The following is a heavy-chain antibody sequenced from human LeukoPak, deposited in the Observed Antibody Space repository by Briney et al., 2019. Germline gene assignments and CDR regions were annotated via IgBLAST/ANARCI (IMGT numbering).Heavy chain of an antibody. D-gene: IGHD6-19*01. V-gene: IGHV3-30-3*01. CDR2: ISYDGSNK. CDR3: AKDGRRYSSGSAGGWVY. J-gene: IGHJ4*02. CDR1: GFTFSSYA. Sequence: GGSLRLSCAASGFTFSSYARHWVRQAPGKGLEWVAVISYDGSNKYYADSVKGRFTISRDNSKNTLYLQMNSLRAEDTAVYYCAKDGRRYSSGSAGGWVYWGQGTLVTVSS.